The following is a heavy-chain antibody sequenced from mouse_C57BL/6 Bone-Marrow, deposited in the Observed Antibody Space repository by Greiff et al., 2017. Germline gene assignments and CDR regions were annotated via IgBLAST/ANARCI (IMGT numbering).Heavy chain of an antibody. V-gene: IGHV2-2*01. CDR3: ARGLLRYYAMDY. CDR2: IWSGGST. D-gene: IGHD1-1*01. Sequence: QVQLQQSGPGLVQPSQSLSITCTVSGFSLTSYGVHWVRQSPGKGLEWLGVIWSGGSTDYNAAFISRLSISKDNSKSQVFFKMNSLQAYDTDIYECARGLLRYYAMDYWGQGTSVTVSS. CDR1: GFSLTSYG. J-gene: IGHJ4*01.